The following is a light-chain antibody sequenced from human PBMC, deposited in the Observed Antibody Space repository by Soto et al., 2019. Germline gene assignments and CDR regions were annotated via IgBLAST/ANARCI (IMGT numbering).Light chain of an antibody. CDR1: QRVSTN. J-gene: IGKJ5*01. Sequence: ILRTQFPATLCESPGARVTLSCRASQRVSTNVAWYQQKPREGPRLLIYDASNRVAGVPARFSGSKSGADFILTIGTLQPEDFAVYYCQQYNNWHPITFGQGTRLE. CDR2: DAS. V-gene: IGKV3D-15*01. CDR3: QQYNNWHPIT.